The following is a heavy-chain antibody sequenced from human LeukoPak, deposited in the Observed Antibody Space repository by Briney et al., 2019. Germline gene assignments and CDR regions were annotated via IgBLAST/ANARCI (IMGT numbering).Heavy chain of an antibody. CDR2: LYYDTRT. J-gene: IGHJ4*02. Sequence: SDTLSLTCAVSGRSLSSGYYWGCIRQPPGMGVADSGRLYYDTRTYYNPSLNSRVTISIDTSNNQCSLNLGPVSAADTAVYYCARQAAYGGRDYWGQGTLVIVSS. CDR1: GRSLSSGYY. V-gene: IGHV4-38-2*01. D-gene: IGHD3-10*01. CDR3: ARQAAYGGRDY.